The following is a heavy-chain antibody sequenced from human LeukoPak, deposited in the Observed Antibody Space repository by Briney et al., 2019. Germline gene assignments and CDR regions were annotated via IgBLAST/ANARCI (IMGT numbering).Heavy chain of an antibody. Sequence: GGSLRLSCAASGFTFSSYAMSWVRQAPGKGLEWVSAISGSGGSTYYADSVKGRFTISRDNSKNTLYLQMNSLRAEDTAVYYCAATPGSYRTNGVCYCYFQHWGQGTLVTVSS. D-gene: IGHD2-8*01. J-gene: IGHJ1*01. CDR2: ISGSGGST. CDR3: AATPGSYRTNGVCYCYFQH. V-gene: IGHV3-23*01. CDR1: GFTFSSYA.